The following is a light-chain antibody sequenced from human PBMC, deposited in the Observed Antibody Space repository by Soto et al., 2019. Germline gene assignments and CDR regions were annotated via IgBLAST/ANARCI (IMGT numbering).Light chain of an antibody. CDR2: DVN. Sequence: QSALTQPASVSGSPGQSITISCTGTSSDVGVYNSVSWYQQRPGKAPKLMIYDVNNRPSGVSNRFSGSKSGNTASLTISGLQAEDEADYYCSSYTTSNTLFGGGTKLTVL. J-gene: IGLJ2*01. CDR3: SSYTTSNTL. CDR1: SSDVGVYNS. V-gene: IGLV2-14*01.